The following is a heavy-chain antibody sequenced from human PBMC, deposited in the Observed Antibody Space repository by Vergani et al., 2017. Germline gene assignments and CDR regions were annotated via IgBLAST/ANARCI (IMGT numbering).Heavy chain of an antibody. CDR3: TRMGYCSRTSCLEAFDI. V-gene: IGHV3-73*01. Sequence: EVQLVESGGGLVQPGGSLKLSCAASGFTFSGSAMHWVRQASGKGLEWVGRIRSKANSYATAYASSVKGRFTISRDDSKNTAYLQMNSLKTEDTAVYYCTRMGYCSRTSCLEAFDIWGQGTMVTVSS. J-gene: IGHJ3*02. D-gene: IGHD2-2*01. CDR2: IRSKANSYAT. CDR1: GFTFSGSA.